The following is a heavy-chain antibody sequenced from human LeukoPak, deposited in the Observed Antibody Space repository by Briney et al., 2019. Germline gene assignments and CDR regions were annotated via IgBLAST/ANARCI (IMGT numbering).Heavy chain of an antibody. Sequence: SSETLSLTCTVSGGSISSGNYYWTWIRQPAGKGLEWIGRIYTSGSTEYNPSLQSRVTISLDTSKNQFSLKLSSVTAADTAVYYCARGRLRYFDWLPENFDYWGQGTLVTVSS. CDR3: ARGRLRYFDWLPENFDY. J-gene: IGHJ4*02. CDR1: GGSISSGNYY. V-gene: IGHV4-61*02. D-gene: IGHD3-9*01. CDR2: IYTSGST.